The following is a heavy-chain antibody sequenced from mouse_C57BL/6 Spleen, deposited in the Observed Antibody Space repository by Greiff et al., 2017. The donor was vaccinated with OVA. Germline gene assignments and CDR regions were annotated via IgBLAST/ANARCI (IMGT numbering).Heavy chain of an antibody. D-gene: IGHD2-1*01. V-gene: IGHV1-26*01. CDR3: ARSGGNYEDY. CDR2: INPDNGGT. Sequence: EVQLQQSGPELVKPGASVKISCKASGYTLTDYYMNWVKQSHGKSLEWIGDINPDNGGTSYNQKFKGKATLTVDKSSSTAYMELRSLTSEDSAVYYCARSGGNYEDYWGQGTTLTVSS. J-gene: IGHJ2*01. CDR1: GYTLTDYY.